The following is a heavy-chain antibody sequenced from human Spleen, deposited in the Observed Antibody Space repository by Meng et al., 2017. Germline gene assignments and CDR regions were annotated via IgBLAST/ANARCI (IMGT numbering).Heavy chain of an antibody. D-gene: IGHD2-21*01. V-gene: IGHV3-7*01. CDR1: GFTFSDYW. CDR2: IGPDGTDR. J-gene: IGHJ4*02. CDR3: ARTPGRAYCGGDCLDS. Sequence: GGSLRLSCIASGFTFSDYWMIWVRQAPGKGLEWVATIGPDGTDREYLGSVRGRFSVSRDNAKNSLSLQMNSLRAEDTAAYYCARTPGRAYCGGDCLDSWGQGTLVTVSS.